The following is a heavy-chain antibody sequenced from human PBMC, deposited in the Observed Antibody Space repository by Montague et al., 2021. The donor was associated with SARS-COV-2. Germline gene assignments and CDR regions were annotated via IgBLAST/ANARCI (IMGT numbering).Heavy chain of an antibody. J-gene: IGHJ4*02. D-gene: IGHD4-17*01. CDR2: IYKNENS. CDR3: AGERDYRRNFDF. V-gene: IGHV4-59*13. Sequence: SETLSLTCTVSGGSISSYYWSWIRQTPGKGLEWIAYIYKNENSNYNPSLKSRVAISLDTSRSQIYLNMTSVTAADTAMYFCAGERDYRRNFDFRGQGALVSVS. CDR1: GGSISSYY.